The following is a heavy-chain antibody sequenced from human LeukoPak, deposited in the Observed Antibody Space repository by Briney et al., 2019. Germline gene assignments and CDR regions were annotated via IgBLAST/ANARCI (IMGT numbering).Heavy chain of an antibody. CDR2: IRSSGTT. CDR1: GFTFGTHT. V-gene: IGHV3-49*03. Sequence: GGSLRLSCTTSGFTFGTHTMHWFRQAPGKGLQWIGFIRSSGTTQYAASVKGRFTISRDDSKSIAYLQMNSLKTEDTAVYYCAKDGYSYGPGYNWFDPWGQGTLVTVSS. D-gene: IGHD5-18*01. CDR3: AKDGYSYGPGYNWFDP. J-gene: IGHJ5*02.